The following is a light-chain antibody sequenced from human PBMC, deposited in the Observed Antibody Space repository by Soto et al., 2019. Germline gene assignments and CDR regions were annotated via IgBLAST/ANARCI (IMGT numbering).Light chain of an antibody. J-gene: IGLJ2*01. CDR3: QSYDSSLGGSV. CDR2: GNN. V-gene: IGLV1-40*01. Sequence: QSVLTQPPSVSGAPGQTITISCTGSSSNIGAGYDVHWYQQLPGRAPKLLIYGNNNRPSGVPDRFSGSKSGTSASLAITGLQTEDEADYYCQSYDSSLGGSVFGGGTKVTVL. CDR1: SSNIGAGYD.